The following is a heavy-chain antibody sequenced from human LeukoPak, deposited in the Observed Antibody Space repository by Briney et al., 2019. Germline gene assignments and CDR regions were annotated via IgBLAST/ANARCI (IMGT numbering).Heavy chain of an antibody. CDR2: ISYDGSNK. V-gene: IGHV3-30*03. CDR1: GFTFSSYG. D-gene: IGHD1-26*01. CDR3: AREGWELLEGGAFDI. Sequence: PGRSLRLSCAVSGFTFSSYGMHWVRQAPGKGLEWVAVISYDGSNKYYADSVKGRFTISRDNAKNTLYLQMNSLRAEDTAVYYCAREGWELLEGGAFDIWGQGTMVTVSS. J-gene: IGHJ3*02.